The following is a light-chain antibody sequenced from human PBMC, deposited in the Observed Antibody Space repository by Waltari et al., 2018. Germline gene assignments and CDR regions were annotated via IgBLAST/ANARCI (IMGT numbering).Light chain of an antibody. V-gene: IGKV3-20*01. Sequence: GTLSLSPGERATLSCRVSQTTAGSYLAWYQQRPGQAPRLLIYAASSRATGIPDRFSGSGSGTDFTLTISRLEPEDVAVYYCQHYGATLFTFGPGTKVDIK. J-gene: IGKJ3*01. CDR3: QHYGATLFT. CDR2: AAS. CDR1: QTTAGSY.